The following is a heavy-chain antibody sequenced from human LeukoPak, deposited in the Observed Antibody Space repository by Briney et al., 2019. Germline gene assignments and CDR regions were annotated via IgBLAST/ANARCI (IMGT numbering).Heavy chain of an antibody. CDR3: ATISTRYSGSWPLDY. J-gene: IGHJ4*02. Sequence: PGRSLRLSCAASGFTFSSYGMHWVRQAPGKGLEWVAVIWYDGSNKYYADSVKGRFTISRDNSKNTLYLQMNSLRAEDTAVYYCATISTRYSGSWPLDYWGQGTLVTVSS. CDR2: IWYDGSNK. D-gene: IGHD1-26*01. V-gene: IGHV3-33*01. CDR1: GFTFSSYG.